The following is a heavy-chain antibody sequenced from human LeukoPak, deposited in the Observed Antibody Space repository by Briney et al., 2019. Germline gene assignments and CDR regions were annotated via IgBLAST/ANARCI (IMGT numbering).Heavy chain of an antibody. J-gene: IGHJ5*02. D-gene: IGHD1-26*01. CDR3: ARDPGDIVGATNWFDP. CDR2: INPNSGGT. V-gene: IGHV1-2*02. CDR1: GYTFTGYY. Sequence: GASVKVSCKASGYTFTGYYMHWVRQAPGQGLEWMGWINPNSGGTNYAQKFQGRGTMTRDTSISTAYMELSRLRSDDTAVYYCARDPGDIVGATNWFDPWGQGTLVTVSS.